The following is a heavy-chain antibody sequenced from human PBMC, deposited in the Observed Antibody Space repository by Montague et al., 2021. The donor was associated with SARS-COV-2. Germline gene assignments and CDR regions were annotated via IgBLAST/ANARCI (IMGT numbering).Heavy chain of an antibody. Sequence: SLRLSCAASGFTFSSYAMHWVRQAPGKGLEWVAVISYDGSNKYYADSVKGRFTISRDNSKNTLYLQMNSLRAEDTAVNYCARPYCSGGSCYFFFDYWGQGTLVTVSS. CDR3: ARPYCSGGSCYFFFDY. CDR2: ISYDGSNK. D-gene: IGHD2-15*01. V-gene: IGHV3-30-3*01. J-gene: IGHJ4*02. CDR1: GFTFSSYA.